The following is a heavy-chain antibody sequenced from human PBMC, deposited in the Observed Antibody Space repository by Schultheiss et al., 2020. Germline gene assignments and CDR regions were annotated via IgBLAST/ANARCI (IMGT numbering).Heavy chain of an antibody. J-gene: IGHJ4*02. CDR3: AKVSYSSDYYFDY. CDR2: ISYDGSNK. CDR1: GFTFSSYG. Sequence: GGSPRLSCAASGFTFSSYGMHWVRQAPGKGLEWVAVISYDGSNKYYADSVKGRFTISRDNSKNTLYLQMNSLRAEDTAVYYCAKVSYSSDYYFDYWGQGTLVTVSS. D-gene: IGHD6-19*01. V-gene: IGHV3-30*18.